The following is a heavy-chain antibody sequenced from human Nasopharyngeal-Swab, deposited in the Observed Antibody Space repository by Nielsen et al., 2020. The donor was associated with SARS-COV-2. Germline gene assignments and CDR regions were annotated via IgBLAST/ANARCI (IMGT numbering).Heavy chain of an antibody. V-gene: IGHV3-33*01. D-gene: IGHD5-18*01. CDR3: ARGRTSGYSYGFYFDY. Sequence: GESLKISCAASGFTFSSYGVHWVRQAPGKGLEWVAVIWYDGSNKYYADSVKGRFTISRDNSKNTPYLQMNSLRAEDTAVYYCARGRTSGYSYGFYFDYWGQGTLVTVSS. J-gene: IGHJ4*02. CDR1: GFTFSSYG. CDR2: IWYDGSNK.